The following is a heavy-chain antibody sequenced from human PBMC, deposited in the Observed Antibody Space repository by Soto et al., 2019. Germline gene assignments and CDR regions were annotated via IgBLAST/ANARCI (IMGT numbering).Heavy chain of an antibody. Sequence: EVQLLESGGGLVQPGGSLRLSCAASGFSFSNYAMTWVRQAPGKGLEWVSSISGSGASTYYADSVKGRFTISRDNSKNTLFLQMNSLTAEDTAVYYCASDRSLGSNWYYYLESWGQGTLVTVSS. D-gene: IGHD1-20*01. V-gene: IGHV3-23*01. CDR3: ASDRSLGSNWYYYLES. CDR1: GFSFSNYA. CDR2: ISGSGAST. J-gene: IGHJ4*02.